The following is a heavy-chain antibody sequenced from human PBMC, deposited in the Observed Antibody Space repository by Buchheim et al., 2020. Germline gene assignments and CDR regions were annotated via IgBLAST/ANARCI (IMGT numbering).Heavy chain of an antibody. CDR3: ARGRYYDISGFYYYFDY. CDR1: GGSISSGDYY. CDR2: IYYSGST. J-gene: IGHJ4*02. V-gene: IGHV4-30-4*01. D-gene: IGHD3-22*01. Sequence: QVQLQESGPGLVKPSQTLSLTCTVSGGSISSGDYYWSWIRQPPGKGLEWIGYIYYSGSTYFNASLKSRLTFTIDTPKNQFSLRLTSVTAADTAVYYCARGRYYDISGFYYYFDYWGQGTL.